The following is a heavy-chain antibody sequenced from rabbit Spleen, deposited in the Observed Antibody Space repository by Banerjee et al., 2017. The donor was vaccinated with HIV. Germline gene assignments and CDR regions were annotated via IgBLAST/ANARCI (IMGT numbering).Heavy chain of an antibody. CDR1: GFTLSSYY. V-gene: IGHV1S43*01. CDR2: IYITSGST. Sequence: QSLEESGGDLVKPGGSLKLSCKASGFTLSSYYMNWVRQAPGKGLELIACIYITSGSTWYANWVNGRFTISSDNAQSTVDLKMTSLTAADTATYFCARDTGSSFSSYGMDLWGQGTLVTVS. J-gene: IGHJ6*01. CDR3: ARDTGSSFSSYGMDL. D-gene: IGHD8-1*01.